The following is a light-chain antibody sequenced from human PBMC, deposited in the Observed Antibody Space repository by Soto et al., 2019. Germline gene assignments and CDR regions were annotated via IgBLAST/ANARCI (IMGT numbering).Light chain of an antibody. Sequence: QSVLTQPLSASGTPGQRVTISCSGSNSNIGSNHVFWFQQLPGTAPKLLIYRNNLRPSGVPDRFSGSKSCTSASLSISGLRSEDEADYYCATWDESLRAWVFGGGTKLTVL. CDR3: ATWDESLRAWV. CDR2: RNN. V-gene: IGLV1-47*01. CDR1: NSNIGSNH. J-gene: IGLJ3*02.